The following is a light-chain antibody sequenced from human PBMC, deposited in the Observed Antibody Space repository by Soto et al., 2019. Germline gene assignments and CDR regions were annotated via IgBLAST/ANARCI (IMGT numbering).Light chain of an antibody. CDR2: SNT. Sequence: QSVLTQPPSVSGTPGQRVSISCSGSTSNIGINTVNWYQQLPGTAPKLLIYSNTQRPSGVPERFSGSKSGTSASLAISGLRSEDEADYYCAAWDDSLSGYVFGTGTKLTVL. J-gene: IGLJ1*01. CDR1: TSNIGINT. V-gene: IGLV1-44*01. CDR3: AAWDDSLSGYV.